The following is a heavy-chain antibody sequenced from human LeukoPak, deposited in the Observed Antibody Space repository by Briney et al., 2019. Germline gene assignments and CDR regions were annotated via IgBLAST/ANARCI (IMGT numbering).Heavy chain of an antibody. V-gene: IGHV5-51*01. CDR3: ARMVADSHPVRGP. J-gene: IGHJ5*02. CDR2: IYPDDSDT. Sequence: GESLKISCKASGYTFTNYWIAWVRQKPGKGLEWMGIIYPDDSDTRYSPSFEGQVSISADESISTAYLQWSSLKPSDSAMYYCARMVADSHPVRGPWGQGTLVTVSS. D-gene: IGHD6-19*01. CDR1: GYTFTNYW.